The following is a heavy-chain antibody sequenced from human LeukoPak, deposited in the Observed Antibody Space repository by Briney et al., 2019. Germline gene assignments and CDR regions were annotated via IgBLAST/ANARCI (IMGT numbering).Heavy chain of an antibody. J-gene: IGHJ4*02. CDR2: ISYDGSNK. Sequence: GRSLRLSCAASGFTFSSYGMHWVRQAPGKGLEWVAVISYDGSNKYYADSVKGRFTISRDNSKDTLYLQMNSLRAEDTAVYYCAKVGVAVAGTWDYFDYWGQGTLVTVSS. CDR1: GFTFSSYG. V-gene: IGHV3-30*18. CDR3: AKVGVAVAGTWDYFDY. D-gene: IGHD6-19*01.